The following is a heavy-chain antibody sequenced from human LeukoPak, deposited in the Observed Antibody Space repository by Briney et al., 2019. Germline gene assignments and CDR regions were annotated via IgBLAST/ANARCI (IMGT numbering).Heavy chain of an antibody. Sequence: PGGSLRLSCVASGFTFNNHNMDWVRQAPGKGLEWISYISGSGDAIFYADSVQGRFTISRDNSENTLYLQMNNLRAEDTAVYYCAKAGNYALNYFDSWGQGTLVTVSS. V-gene: IGHV3-48*01. J-gene: IGHJ4*02. D-gene: IGHD2-2*01. CDR2: ISGSGDAI. CDR3: AKAGNYALNYFDS. CDR1: GFTFNNHN.